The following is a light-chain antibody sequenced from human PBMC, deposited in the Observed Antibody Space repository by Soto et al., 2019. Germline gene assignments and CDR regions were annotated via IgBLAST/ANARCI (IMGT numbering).Light chain of an antibody. CDR3: SSYTSSSTLV. CDR2: DVS. J-gene: IGLJ1*01. V-gene: IGLV2-14*04. CDR1: SSDVGAYNY. Sequence: TSSDVGAYNYVSWYQQHPGKAPKLLIYDVSNRPSGVSNRFSGSKSGNTASLTISGLQAEDESDYYCSSYTSSSTLVFGTGTKVTVL.